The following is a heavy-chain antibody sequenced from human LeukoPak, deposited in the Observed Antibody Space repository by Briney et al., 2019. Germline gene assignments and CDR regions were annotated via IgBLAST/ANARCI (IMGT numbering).Heavy chain of an antibody. CDR1: GFTFTNYE. D-gene: IGHD2-2*01. CDR2: ISSSGSTI. Sequence: PGGSLRLSCAASGFTFTNYEMNWVRQAPGKGLEWVSYISSSGSTIYYADSVKGRFTISRDNSKNTLYLQVNSLRAEDTAVYYCAKGPLGYCSTTSCAAGYFDFWGQGTLVTVSS. CDR3: AKGPLGYCSTTSCAAGYFDF. V-gene: IGHV3-48*03. J-gene: IGHJ4*02.